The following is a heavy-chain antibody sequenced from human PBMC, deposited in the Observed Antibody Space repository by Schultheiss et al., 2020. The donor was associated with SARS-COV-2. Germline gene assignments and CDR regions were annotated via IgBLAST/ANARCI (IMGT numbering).Heavy chain of an antibody. D-gene: IGHD6-6*01. Sequence: ASVKVSCKASGYTFTSYDINWVRQAPGQGLEWMGWMSPKSGNTGYAQRFQGRVTMTRDTSISTAYMELSRLRSDDTAVYYCARVARRGSSSSAFDYWGQGTLVTVSS. V-gene: IGHV1-8*01. J-gene: IGHJ4*02. CDR3: ARVARRGSSSSAFDY. CDR1: GYTFTSYD. CDR2: MSPKSGNT.